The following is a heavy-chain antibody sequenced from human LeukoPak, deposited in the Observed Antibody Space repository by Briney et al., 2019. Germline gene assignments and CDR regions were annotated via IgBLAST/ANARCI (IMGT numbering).Heavy chain of an antibody. CDR1: SFTFRSNG. CDR3: GRDEHQDDHASSGRFDY. V-gene: IGHV3-33*01. J-gene: IGHJ4*02. Sequence: PGSSLRLSCAASSFTFRSNGIHWVRQAPGKGLEWVAYMWFEGSDPKYADSVKGRFTISRDNSENTVYFQMNSLTAEDTALFYCGRDEHQDDHASSGRFDYWGQGILVTVSS. CDR2: MWFEGSDP. D-gene: IGHD3-22*01.